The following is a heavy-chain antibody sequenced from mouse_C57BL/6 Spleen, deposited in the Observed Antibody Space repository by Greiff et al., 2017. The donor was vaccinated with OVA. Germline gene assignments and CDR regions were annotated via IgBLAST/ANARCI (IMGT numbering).Heavy chain of an antibody. CDR2: INPSSGYT. J-gene: IGHJ4*01. V-gene: IGHV1-4*01. D-gene: IGHD2-4*01. CDR1: GYTFTSYT. CDR3: ARGYDYDGAYAMDY. Sequence: VQLQQSGAELARPGASVKMSCKASGYTFTSYTMHWVKQRPGQGLEWIGYINPSSGYTKYNQKFKDKATLTADKSSSTAYMQLSSLTSEDSAVYYCARGYDYDGAYAMDYWGQGTSVTVSS.